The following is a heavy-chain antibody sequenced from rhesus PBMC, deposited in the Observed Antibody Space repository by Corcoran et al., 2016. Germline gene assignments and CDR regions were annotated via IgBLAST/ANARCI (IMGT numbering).Heavy chain of an antibody. V-gene: IGHV4-106*01. CDR3: ARPYSSWTDDAFDF. J-gene: IGHJ3*01. CDR1: GGSISDDYY. Sequence: QVQLQESGPGLVKPSETLSLTCAVSGGSISDDYYWSWIRQPPGDGLEWIGYIYGSGGGTNDNPSLKERVTVSIGTSKNQFSLKLSSVTAADTAVYYCARPYSSWTDDAFDFWGQGLRVTVSS. CDR2: IYGSGGGT. D-gene: IGHD6-13*01.